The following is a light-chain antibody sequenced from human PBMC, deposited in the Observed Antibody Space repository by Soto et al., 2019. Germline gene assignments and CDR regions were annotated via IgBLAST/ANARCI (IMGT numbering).Light chain of an antibody. V-gene: IGKV3-11*01. CDR3: PPHSNWPLT. CDR1: QSVSRY. Sequence: EIVLTQSPTTLSLSPGERATLSCRASQSVSRYLAWYQQKPGQAPRLLFYGASNRATGIPARFSGSGSGTDFTLTIGSLEPEDSAFYYCPPHSNWPLTFGGGTKVEIK. J-gene: IGKJ4*01. CDR2: GAS.